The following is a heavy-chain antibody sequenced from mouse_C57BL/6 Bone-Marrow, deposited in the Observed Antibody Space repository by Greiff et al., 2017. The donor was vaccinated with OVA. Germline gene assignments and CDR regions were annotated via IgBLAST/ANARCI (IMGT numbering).Heavy chain of an antibody. CDR3: ARDQEGYYGSGAY. D-gene: IGHD1-1*01. CDR2: ISDGGSYT. CDR1: GFTFSSYA. Sequence: EVKLVESGGGLVKPGGSLKLSCAASGFTFSSYAMSWVRQTPEKRLEWVATISDGGSYTYYPDNVKGRFTISRDNAKNNLYLQMSHLKSEDTAMYYCARDQEGYYGSGAYWGQGTLVTVSA. J-gene: IGHJ3*01. V-gene: IGHV5-4*01.